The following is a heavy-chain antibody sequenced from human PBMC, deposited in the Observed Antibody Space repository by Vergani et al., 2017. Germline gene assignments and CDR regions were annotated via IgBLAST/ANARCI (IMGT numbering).Heavy chain of an antibody. J-gene: IGHJ6*03. CDR3: AREQWPNYYYYYMDV. CDR2: IKQDGSEQ. CDR1: GFTFSSYW. Sequence: EVQLVESGGGLVQPGGSLRLSCAASGFTFSSYWMSWVRQAPGKGLEWVANIKQDGSEQYYVDSVKGRFTISRDNAKNSLYLQMNSLRAEDTAVYYCAREQWPNYYYYYMDVWGKGTTVTVSS. V-gene: IGHV3-7*01. D-gene: IGHD6-19*01.